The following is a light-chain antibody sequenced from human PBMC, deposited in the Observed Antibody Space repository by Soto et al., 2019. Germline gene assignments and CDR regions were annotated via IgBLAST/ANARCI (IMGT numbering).Light chain of an antibody. CDR2: TVS. CDR3: LQDYNYPHT. CDR1: QGIRND. V-gene: IGKV1-6*01. J-gene: IGKJ3*01. Sequence: AIQMTQSPSSLSASVGDRVTITCRASQGIRNDLGWYQQKPGKAPKLLIYTVSSLYSGVPSRFSGSGFGTDFTLTISSLQPEDFATYYCLQDYNYPHTFGPGTKVDIK.